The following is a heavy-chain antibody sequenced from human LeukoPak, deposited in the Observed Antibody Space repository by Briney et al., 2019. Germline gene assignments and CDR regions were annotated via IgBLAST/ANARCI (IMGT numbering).Heavy chain of an antibody. D-gene: IGHD3-3*01. CDR2: IDPESGER. CDR3: ADFGVVTNWFDP. J-gene: IGHJ5*02. CDR1: GYTFTEMS. Sequence: ASVKVSCKVSGYTFTEMSIHWVRQTPGKGLEWLGGIDPESGERVYAQNFRGRVTMSEDTSTDTAYMEVSSLGSEDTAIYYCADFGVVTNWFDPWGQGTLVTVSS. V-gene: IGHV1-24*01.